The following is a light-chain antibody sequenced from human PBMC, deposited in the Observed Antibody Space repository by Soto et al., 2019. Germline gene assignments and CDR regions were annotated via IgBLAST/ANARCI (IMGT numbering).Light chain of an antibody. J-gene: IGLJ3*02. V-gene: IGLV3-21*01. CDR3: QVWDISSGHVV. CDR1: NIGSKS. CDR2: YDS. Sequence: SYELTQPPSVSVAPGKTASVACGGSNIGSKSVHWYQKKSGQAPVLVMYYDSDRPSGIPERFSGANSGNTATLTISRVEAGDEADYYCQVWDISSGHVVVGGGTTLTVL.